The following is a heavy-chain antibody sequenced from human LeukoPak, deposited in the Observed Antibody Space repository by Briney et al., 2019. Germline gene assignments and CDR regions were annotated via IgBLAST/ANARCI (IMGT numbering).Heavy chain of an antibody. D-gene: IGHD1-26*01. CDR2: INHYGSI. V-gene: IGHV4-34*01. CDR3: ATIPSGTRGFDY. Sequence: SETLSLTCAVYGGSLSGNHWTWIRQPPGKGLEWIGEINHYGSINYNPSLKSRVIMSVDTSKTQFSLRLSSVTAADTAVYLCATIPSGTRGFDYWGQGTLVTVSS. CDR1: GGSLSGNH. J-gene: IGHJ4*02.